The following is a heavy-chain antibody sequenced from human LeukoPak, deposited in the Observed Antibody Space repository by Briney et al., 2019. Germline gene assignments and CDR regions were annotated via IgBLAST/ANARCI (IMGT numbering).Heavy chain of an antibody. D-gene: IGHD3-10*01. V-gene: IGHV3-23*01. J-gene: IGHJ4*02. Sequence: GGSLRLSCAASGFTFSSYGMHWVRQAPGKGLEWVAGFSGNNVATYYADSVKGRFTISRDNSKNTLYLQMNSLRVEDTAVYHCAKVRGQYGSGDYFDYWGQGTLVTVSS. CDR1: GFTFSSYG. CDR3: AKVRGQYGSGDYFDY. CDR2: FSGNNVAT.